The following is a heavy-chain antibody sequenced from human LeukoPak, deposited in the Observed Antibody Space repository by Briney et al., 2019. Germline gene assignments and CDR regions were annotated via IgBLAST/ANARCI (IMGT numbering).Heavy chain of an antibody. CDR2: ISSSSSYT. D-gene: IGHD6-6*01. CDR1: GFTFSDYY. Sequence: GGSLRLSCAASGFTFSDYYMSWIRQAPGKGLEWVSYISSSSSYTNYADSVKGRFTISRDNAKNSLYLQMNSLKTEDTAVYYCTRYSSSDNWFDPWGQGTLVTVSS. V-gene: IGHV3-11*03. CDR3: TRYSSSDNWFDP. J-gene: IGHJ5*02.